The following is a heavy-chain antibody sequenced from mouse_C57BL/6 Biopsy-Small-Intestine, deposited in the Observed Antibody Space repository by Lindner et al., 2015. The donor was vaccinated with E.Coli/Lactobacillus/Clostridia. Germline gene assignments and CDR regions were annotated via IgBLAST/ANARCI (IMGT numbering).Heavy chain of an antibody. CDR3: ARPYYYSMDY. J-gene: IGHJ4*01. V-gene: IGHV5-17*01. CDR2: ISSGSRTI. Sequence: VQLQESGGGLVKPGGSLKLSCAASGFTFSDYGMHWVRQAPEKGLEWVAYISSGSRTIYYVDTVKGRFTISRDNAKNTLFLQMTSLRSEDTAMYYCARPYYYSMDYWGQGTSVTVSS. CDR1: GFTFSDYG.